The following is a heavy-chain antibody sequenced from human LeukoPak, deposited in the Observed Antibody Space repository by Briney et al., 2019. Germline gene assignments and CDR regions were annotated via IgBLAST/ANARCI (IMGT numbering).Heavy chain of an antibody. J-gene: IGHJ5*02. D-gene: IGHD1-26*01. V-gene: IGHV4-34*01. CDR3: ARGQGATVPQVGKNWFDP. CDR2: VNESGGT. Sequence: SETLSLTCAVYIDSFSNYHWNWIRQTPAKGMEWIGEVNESGGTNNSPSLRSRVILSVDTSKNQFSLKLISVTVADTAIYYCARGQGATVPQVGKNWFDPWGQGTRVTVSS. CDR1: IDSFSNYH.